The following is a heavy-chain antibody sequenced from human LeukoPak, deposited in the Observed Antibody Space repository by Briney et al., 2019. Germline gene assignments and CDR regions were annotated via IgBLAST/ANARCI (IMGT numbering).Heavy chain of an antibody. V-gene: IGHV4-38-2*01. CDR1: GYSISSGYY. CDR3: ARHSGMAAGDY. J-gene: IGHJ4*02. CDR2: IYHSGST. D-gene: IGHD6-13*01. Sequence: SETLSLTCAVSGYSISSGYYWDWIRQPPGKGLEGIGTIYHSGSTYYNPSLKSRVTISVDTSKNQFSLKLSSVTAADTAVYYCARHSGMAAGDYWGQGTLVTVSS.